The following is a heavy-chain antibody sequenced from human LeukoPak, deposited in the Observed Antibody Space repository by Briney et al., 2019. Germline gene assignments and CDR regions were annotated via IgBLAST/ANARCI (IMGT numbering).Heavy chain of an antibody. D-gene: IGHD2-21*02. CDR1: GFTFNNYW. CDR3: ARDQWRLFAN. Sequence: GGSLRLSCAASGFTFNNYWMSWVRQAPGKGLKWVASIKEDGSDKYYVDSVKGRFTISRDSAKNSLFLQMNSLRAEDTAVYYCARDQWRLFANWGQGTLVTVSS. CDR2: IKEDGSDK. V-gene: IGHV3-7*04. J-gene: IGHJ4*02.